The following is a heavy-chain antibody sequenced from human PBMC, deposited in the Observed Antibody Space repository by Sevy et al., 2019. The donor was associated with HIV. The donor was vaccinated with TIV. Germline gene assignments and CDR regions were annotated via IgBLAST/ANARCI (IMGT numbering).Heavy chain of an antibody. CDR3: ARDRSSSWINYYFDY. J-gene: IGHJ4*02. D-gene: IGHD2-2*01. CDR2: IQFDGSSQ. CDR1: GFTFSYSG. Sequence: GGSLRLSCAASGFTFSYSGMHWVRQAPGKGLEWLTFIQFDGSSQYYADSVKGRFTISRDNSKNTLYLQMNSLRVEDTAVYYCARDRSSSWINYYFDYWGQGTLVTVSS. V-gene: IGHV3-30*02.